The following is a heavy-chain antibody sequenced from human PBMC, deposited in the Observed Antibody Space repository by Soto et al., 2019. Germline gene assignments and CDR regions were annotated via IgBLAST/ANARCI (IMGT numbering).Heavy chain of an antibody. V-gene: IGHV3-23*01. Sequence: GGSLRLSCAASGFTFSSNAMSWVRQAPGKGLEWVSAISGSGGSTYYAASVKGRFTNSRDNSTNTLYLQMNSLRAEDTTVYYCAKPLTHYYDSSGNPTQSDYWGQGTLVTVSS. CDR2: ISGSGGST. J-gene: IGHJ4*02. CDR3: AKPLTHYYDSSGNPTQSDY. D-gene: IGHD3-22*01. CDR1: GFTFSSNA.